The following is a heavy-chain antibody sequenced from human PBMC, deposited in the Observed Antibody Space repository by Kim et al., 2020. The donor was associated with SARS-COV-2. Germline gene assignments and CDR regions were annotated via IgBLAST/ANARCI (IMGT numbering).Heavy chain of an antibody. V-gene: IGHV3-23*01. CDR2: IRGGAGAT. J-gene: IGHJ4*02. CDR1: GFTFTNYA. CDR3: AKGRGYSDYDFDY. Sequence: GSLRLSCAASGFTFTNYAMNWVRQAPGKGLEWVSAIRGGAGATYDADSVKGRFTISRDNSKNTLYLQMNSLRAEDTAVYYCAKGRGYSDYDFDYWGQGSLFTVSA. D-gene: IGHD5-12*01.